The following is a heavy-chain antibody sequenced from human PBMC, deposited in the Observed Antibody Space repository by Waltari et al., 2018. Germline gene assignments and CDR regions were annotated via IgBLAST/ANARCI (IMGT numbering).Heavy chain of an antibody. Sequence: QVQLVESGGGVVQPGGSLRLSCAAPGFTFSSYGMHWVRQAPGKGLEWVAFIRYDGSNKYYADSVKGRFTISRDNSKNTLYLQMNSLRAEDTAVYYCATPGYSSGWYWGQGTLVTVSS. CDR1: GFTFSSYG. CDR2: IRYDGSNK. CDR3: ATPGYSSGWY. D-gene: IGHD6-19*01. V-gene: IGHV3-30*02. J-gene: IGHJ4*02.